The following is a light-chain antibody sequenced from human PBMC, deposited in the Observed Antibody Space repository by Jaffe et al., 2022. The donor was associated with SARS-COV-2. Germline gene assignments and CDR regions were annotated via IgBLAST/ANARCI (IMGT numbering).Light chain of an antibody. J-gene: IGLJ1*01. CDR1: SSNVGAGYG. Sequence: QSVLTQPPSVSGAPGQRVTISCTGSSSNVGAGYGVHWYQHLPGAAPKVLIYANTNRPSWVPDRFSGSRSGTSASLTISELQAEDEADYYCQSFDSSLSGSVFGAGTRVSVL. V-gene: IGLV1-40*01. CDR2: ANT. CDR3: QSFDSSLSGSV.